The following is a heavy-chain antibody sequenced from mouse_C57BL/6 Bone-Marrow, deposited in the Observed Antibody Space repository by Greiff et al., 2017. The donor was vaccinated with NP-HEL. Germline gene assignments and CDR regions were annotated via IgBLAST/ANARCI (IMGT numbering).Heavy chain of an antibody. D-gene: IGHD2-3*01. V-gene: IGHV3-6*01. CDR1: GYSITSGYY. J-gene: IGHJ3*01. CDR2: ISYDGSN. Sequence: EVQLQQSGPGLVKPSQSLSLTCSVTGYSITSGYYWNWIRQFPGNKLEWMGYISYDGSNNYNPSLKNRISITRDTSKNQFFLKLNSVTTEDTATYYCARDGYYVPWFAYWGQGTLVTVSA. CDR3: ARDGYYVPWFAY.